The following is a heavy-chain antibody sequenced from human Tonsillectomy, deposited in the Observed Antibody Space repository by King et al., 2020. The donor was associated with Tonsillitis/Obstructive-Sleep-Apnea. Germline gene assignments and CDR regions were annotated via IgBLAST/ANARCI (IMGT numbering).Heavy chain of an antibody. CDR1: GGTFSNYA. CDR2: FIPILDIT. V-gene: IGHV1-69*09. J-gene: IGHJ5*02. Sequence: VQLVQSGAEVKKPGSSVKVSCKASGGTFSNYAITWVRQAPGQGLEWMGRFIPILDITNYAQKFQGRVTITADKSTSTAYMELSSLRSEDTAVYYCASGCRSTSRPFDPWGEGTHVTVSS. CDR3: ASGCRSTSRPFDP. D-gene: IGHD2-2*01.